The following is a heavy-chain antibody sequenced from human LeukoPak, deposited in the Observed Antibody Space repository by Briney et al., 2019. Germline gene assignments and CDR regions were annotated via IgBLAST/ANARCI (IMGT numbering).Heavy chain of an antibody. J-gene: IGHJ3*02. CDR1: GGSFSGYY. CDR3: ARGRPDAFDI. CDR2: INHSGST. Sequence: PSETLSLTSAVYGGSFSGYYWSWIRQPPGKGLEWIGEINHSGSTNYNPSLKSRVTISVDTSKNRFSLKLSSVTAADTAVYYCARGRPDAFDIWGQGTMVTVSS. V-gene: IGHV4-34*01.